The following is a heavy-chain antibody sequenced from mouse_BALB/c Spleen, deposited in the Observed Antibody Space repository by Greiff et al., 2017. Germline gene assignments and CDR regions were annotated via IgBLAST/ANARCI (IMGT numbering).Heavy chain of an antibody. CDR1: GFTFSSYA. D-gene: IGHD1-2*01. Sequence: EVKVEESGGGLVKPGGSLKLSCAASGFTFSSYAMSWVRQTPEKRLEWVASISSGGSTYYPDSVKGRFTISRDNARNILYLQMSSLRSEDTAMYYCAREGGLRLRDYFDYWGQGTTLTVSS. J-gene: IGHJ2*01. CDR3: AREGGLRLRDYFDY. CDR2: ISSGGST. V-gene: IGHV5-6-5*01.